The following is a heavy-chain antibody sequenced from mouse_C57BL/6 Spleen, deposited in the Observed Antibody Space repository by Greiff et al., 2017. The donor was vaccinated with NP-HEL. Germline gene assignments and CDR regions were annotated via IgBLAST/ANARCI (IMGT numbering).Heavy chain of an antibody. CDR3: ASITTVEGYFDV. CDR2: IDPNSGGT. J-gene: IGHJ1*03. CDR1: GYTFTSYW. V-gene: IGHV1-72*01. Sequence: QVPLQQPGAELVKPGASVKLSCKASGYTFTSYWMHWVKQRPGRGLGWIGRIDPNSGGTKYNEKFKSKATLTVDKPSSTAYMQLSSLTSEDSAVYYCASITTVEGYFDVWGTGTTVTVSS. D-gene: IGHD1-1*01.